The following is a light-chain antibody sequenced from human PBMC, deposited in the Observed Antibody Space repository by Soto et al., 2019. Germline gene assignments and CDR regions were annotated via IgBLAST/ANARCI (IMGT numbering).Light chain of an antibody. CDR1: SSDVGGYKY. V-gene: IGLV2-14*01. Sequence: QSVLTQPASVSGSPGQSITISCTGTSSDVGGYKYVSWYQQYPGKAPKLMMYEVSNRPSGVSNRFSGSKSGNTASLTISGLQAEDEADYYCTSYTSSSPCVFGTGTK. CDR3: TSYTSSSPCV. CDR2: EVS. J-gene: IGLJ1*01.